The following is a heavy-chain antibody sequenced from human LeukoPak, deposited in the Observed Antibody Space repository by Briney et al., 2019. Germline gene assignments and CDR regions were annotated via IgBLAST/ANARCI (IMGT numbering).Heavy chain of an antibody. CDR1: GGSISSYY. V-gene: IGHV4-39*01. Sequence: SETLSLTCTVSGGSISSYYWSWIRQPPGKGLEWIGSIYYSGSTYYNPSLKSRVTISVDTSKNQFSLKLSSVTAADTAVYYCSRYIRRRPQFDYWGQGTLVTVSS. CDR3: SRYIRRRPQFDY. J-gene: IGHJ4*02. CDR2: IYYSGST.